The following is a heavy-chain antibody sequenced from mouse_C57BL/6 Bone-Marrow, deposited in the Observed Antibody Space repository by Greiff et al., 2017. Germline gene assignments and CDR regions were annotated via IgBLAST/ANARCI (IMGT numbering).Heavy chain of an antibody. CDR3: AREGIYYDSYDY. J-gene: IGHJ2*01. CDR1: GYTFTSYW. Sequence: QVQLQQPGAELVKPGASVKLSCKASGYTFTSYWMQWVKQRPGQGLEWIGEIDPSDSYTNYNQKVKGKATLTVDTSSSTAYMQLSSLTSEDSAVYYCAREGIYYDSYDYWGQGTTLTVSS. V-gene: IGHV1-50*01. CDR2: IDPSDSYT. D-gene: IGHD2-4*01.